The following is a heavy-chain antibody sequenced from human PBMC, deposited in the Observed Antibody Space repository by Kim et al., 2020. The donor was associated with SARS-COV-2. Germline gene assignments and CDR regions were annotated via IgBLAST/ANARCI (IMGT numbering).Heavy chain of an antibody. CDR1: GGSISSSFNY. V-gene: IGHV4-39*01. J-gene: IGHJ4*02. D-gene: IGHD3-22*01. CDR2: VYHSGST. Sequence: SETLSLTCTVSGGSISSSFNYWGWIRQPPGMGLEWIGSVYHSGSTYDSPSLKSRVTVSVDTSKNEFSLKVTSVTAADTAVYFCARLPHDSSGYVDCWGQGILVTVSS. CDR3: ARLPHDSSGYVDC.